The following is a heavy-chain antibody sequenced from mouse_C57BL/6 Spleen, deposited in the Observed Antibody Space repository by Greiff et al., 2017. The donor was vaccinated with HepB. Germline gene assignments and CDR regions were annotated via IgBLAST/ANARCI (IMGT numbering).Heavy chain of an antibody. CDR2: IDPSDSYT. CDR3: ARRGDGHYFDY. D-gene: IGHD2-3*01. J-gene: IGHJ2*01. Sequence: VQLQQPGAELVRPGTSVKLSCKASGYTFTSYWLHWVKQRPGQGLEWIGVIDPSDSYTNYNQKFKGKATLTVDTSSSTAYMQLSSLTSEDSAVYYCARRGDGHYFDYWGQGTTLTVSS. V-gene: IGHV1-59*01. CDR1: GYTFTSYW.